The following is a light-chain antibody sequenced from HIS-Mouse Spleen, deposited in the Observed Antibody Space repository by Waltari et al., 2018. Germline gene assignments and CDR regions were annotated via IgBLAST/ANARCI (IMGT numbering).Light chain of an antibody. J-gene: IGLJ3*02. Sequence: QSVLTQPPSASGTPGQRVTISCSGSSSNIGSNTVNWYQQLPGTAPKLLVYSNNNRPSGVPDRCSGSKSGTSASLAISGLQSEDEADYYCAAWDDSLNGWVFGGGTKLTVL. CDR1: SSNIGSNT. CDR2: SNN. V-gene: IGLV1-44*01. CDR3: AAWDDSLNGWV.